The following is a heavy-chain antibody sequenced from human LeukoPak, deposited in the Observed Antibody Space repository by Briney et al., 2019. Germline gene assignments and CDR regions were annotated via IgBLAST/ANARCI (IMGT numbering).Heavy chain of an antibody. V-gene: IGHV3-48*03. J-gene: IGHJ4*02. Sequence: GGSLRLSCAASGFTFSTYEMDWVRQALGKGLEWVSYISSSGSTKYYTDSVKGRFTISRDNAKNSLYLQMNSLRAEDTAVYYCARDESWLPDYWGQGTLVTVSS. CDR3: ARDESWLPDY. CDR1: GFTFSTYE. D-gene: IGHD5-18*01. CDR2: ISSSGSTK.